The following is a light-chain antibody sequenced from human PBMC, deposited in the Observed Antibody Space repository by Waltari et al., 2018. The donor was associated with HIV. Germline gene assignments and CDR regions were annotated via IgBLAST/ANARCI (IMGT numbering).Light chain of an antibody. CDR3: VAWDDSLIGYV. J-gene: IGLJ1*01. CDR2: RDN. Sequence: QSVLTQPPSASGTLGQSVTISCPGSSSNVGSKPVYWFQQVSGTAPKLLIYRDNRHRSGIPDRCSGSKSGASASLTISGLLSVDEADYYCVAWDDSLIGYVFGTGTKVSVL. CDR1: SSNVGSKP. V-gene: IGLV1-47*01.